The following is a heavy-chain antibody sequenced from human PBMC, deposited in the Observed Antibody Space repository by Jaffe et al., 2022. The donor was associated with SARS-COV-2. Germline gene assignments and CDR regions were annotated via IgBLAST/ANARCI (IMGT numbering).Heavy chain of an antibody. V-gene: IGHV3-7*03. CDR3: ARYTGSSWYDGGYFQH. D-gene: IGHD6-13*01. Sequence: EVQLVESGGGLVQPGGSLRLSCAASGFTFSSYWMSWVRQAPGKGLEWVANIKQDGSEKYYVDSVKGRFTISRDNAKNSLYLQMNSLRAEDTAVYYCARYTGSSWYDGGYFQHWGQGTLVTVSS. CDR1: GFTFSSYW. CDR2: IKQDGSEK. J-gene: IGHJ1*01.